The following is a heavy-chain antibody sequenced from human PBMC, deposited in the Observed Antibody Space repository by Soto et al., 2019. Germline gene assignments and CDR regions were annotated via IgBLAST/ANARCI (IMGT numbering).Heavy chain of an antibody. Sequence: EVQLVESGGGLVQPGGSLRLSCAASGFTFSSYSMNLVRQAPGKGLEWVSYISSSSSSIYYADSVKGQVPITRDNAKNSLYPQMNSLSDEDTAVDYCAKVFYSVAGTGGLDYWGQGTLVTVSS. J-gene: IGHJ4*02. CDR2: ISSSSSSI. D-gene: IGHD6-19*01. V-gene: IGHV3-48*02. CDR1: GFTFSSYS. CDR3: AKVFYSVAGTGGLDY.